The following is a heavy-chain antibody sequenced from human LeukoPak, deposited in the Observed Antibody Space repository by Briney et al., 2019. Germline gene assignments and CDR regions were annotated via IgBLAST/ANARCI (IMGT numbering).Heavy chain of an antibody. Sequence: SETLSLTCTVSGGSISSSSYYWGWIRQPPGKGLEWIGSIYYSGSTYYNPSLKSRVTISVDTSKNQFSLKLSSVTAADTAVYYCARGWGSTVDFDYWGQGTPVTVSS. D-gene: IGHD4-17*01. CDR2: IYYSGST. CDR3: ARGWGSTVDFDY. CDR1: GGSISSSSYY. V-gene: IGHV4-39*07. J-gene: IGHJ4*02.